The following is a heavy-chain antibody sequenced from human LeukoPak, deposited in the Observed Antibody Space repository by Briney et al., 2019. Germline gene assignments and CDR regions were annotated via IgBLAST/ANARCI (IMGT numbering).Heavy chain of an antibody. CDR3: ARHGSTVTTARFDP. J-gene: IGHJ5*02. D-gene: IGHD4-17*01. V-gene: IGHV4-59*01. CDR1: GGSISSYY. Sequence: PSETLSLTCTVSGGSISSYYWSWIRQPPGKGLEWIGYIYSSGSTNHNPSLKSRLTISVDTSKNQFSLKLSSVTAADTAVYYCARHGSTVTTARFDPWGQGTLVTVSS. CDR2: IYSSGST.